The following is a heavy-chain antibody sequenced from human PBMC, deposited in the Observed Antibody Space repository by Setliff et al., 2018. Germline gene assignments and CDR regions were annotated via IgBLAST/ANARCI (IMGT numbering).Heavy chain of an antibody. CDR2: IYYTGST. D-gene: IGHD3-16*01. CDR3: ARDPGFRSGTWALDN. CDR1: GGSISSSSHY. V-gene: IGHV4-39*07. Sequence: SETLSLTCTVSGGSISSSSHYWGWIRQPPGKGLEWIGSIYYTGSTYYNPSLKSRVTMSVDTSRSQFSLNLASVTAADTALYSCARDPGFRSGTWALDNWGQGTLVTVSS. J-gene: IGHJ4*02.